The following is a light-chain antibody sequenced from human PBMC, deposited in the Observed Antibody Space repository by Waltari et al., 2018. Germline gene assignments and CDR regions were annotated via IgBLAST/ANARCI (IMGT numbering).Light chain of an antibody. V-gene: IGKV1-5*03. CDR1: YNINNW. CDR2: KLY. J-gene: IGKJ1*01. CDR3: LQYYSYWT. Sequence: DFQLTQSPSTLSASVGDRVTITCRSSYNINNWVAWYQQKPGKAPKLLIYKLYKLDVGVPSRFRVSGSGTQFTLTINSLQPDDFATYYCLQYYSYWTFGRGRKVAI.